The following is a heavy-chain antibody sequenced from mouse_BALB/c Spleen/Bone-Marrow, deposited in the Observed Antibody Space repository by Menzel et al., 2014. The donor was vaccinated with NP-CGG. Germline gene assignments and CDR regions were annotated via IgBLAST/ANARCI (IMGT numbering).Heavy chain of an antibody. Sequence: DVMLVESGGGLVKPGGSLKLSCAASGFTFSSYAMSWVRQTPEKRLEWVASISSGGSTYYPDSVKGRFTISRDNVRNILYLQMSSLRSEDTAMYYCARVTDTFYYGSSYWYFDVWGAGTTDTVSS. V-gene: IGHV5-6-5*01. CDR3: ARVTDTFYYGSSYWYFDV. J-gene: IGHJ1*01. D-gene: IGHD1-1*01. CDR2: ISSGGST. CDR1: GFTFSSYA.